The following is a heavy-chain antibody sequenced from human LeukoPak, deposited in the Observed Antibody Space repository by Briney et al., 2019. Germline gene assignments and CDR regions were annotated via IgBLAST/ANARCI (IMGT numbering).Heavy chain of an antibody. V-gene: IGHV1-24*01. CDR1: GYTLTELS. D-gene: IGHD6-13*01. CDR2: FDFEEGKI. J-gene: IGHJ4*02. Sequence: ASVKVSCKVSGYTLTELSMHWVRQVPGKGLEWMGGFDFEEGKIIYAQKFQGRVTMTEDTSTDTAYMELSGLTSEDTAVYYCTAATGWSSSMMWGQGTAVTVSS. CDR3: TAATGWSSSMM.